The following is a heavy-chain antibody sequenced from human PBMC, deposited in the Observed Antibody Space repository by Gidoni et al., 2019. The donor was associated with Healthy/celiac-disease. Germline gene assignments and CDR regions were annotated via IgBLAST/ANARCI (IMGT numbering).Heavy chain of an antibody. J-gene: IGHJ2*01. Sequence: QVQLVQSGAEVKKPGASVKVSCKASGYTFTSYGISWVRQAPGQGLEWMGWISAYNGNTNYAQKLQGRVTMTTDTSTSTAYMELRSLRSDDTAVYYCARDQPYYYDSSGYRGWYFDLWGRGTLVTVSS. CDR3: ARDQPYYYDSSGYRGWYFDL. CDR2: ISAYNGNT. V-gene: IGHV1-18*04. CDR1: GYTFTSYG. D-gene: IGHD3-22*01.